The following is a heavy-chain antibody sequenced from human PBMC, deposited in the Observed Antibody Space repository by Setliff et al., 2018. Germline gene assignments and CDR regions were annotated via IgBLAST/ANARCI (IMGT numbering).Heavy chain of an antibody. D-gene: IGHD2-21*02. CDR1: GGSITSGGGFY. Sequence: PSETLSLTCSVSGGSITSGGGFYWAWIRQPPGKELEWIGSFYSFGSIYYSPSLKNRVTISGDTSSNQFSLEVLSLTAADTAVYYCARGGGYWSYFEFWGQGSPVTVSS. CDR2: FYSFGSI. J-gene: IGHJ4*02. V-gene: IGHV4-39*01. CDR3: ARGGGYWSYFEF.